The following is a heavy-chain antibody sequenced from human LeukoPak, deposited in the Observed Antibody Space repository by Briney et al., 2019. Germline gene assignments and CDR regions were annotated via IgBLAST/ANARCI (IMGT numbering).Heavy chain of an antibody. CDR2: IIPILGIA. CDR3: ASASGNSGYDL. CDR1: GGTFSSYA. J-gene: IGHJ5*02. D-gene: IGHD5-12*01. Sequence: ASVKVSCKASGGTFSSYAISWVRQAPGQGLEWMGRIIPILGIANYAQKFQGRVTITADKSTSTAYMELSSLRSEDTAVYYCASASGNSGYDLWGQGTLVTVSS. V-gene: IGHV1-69*04.